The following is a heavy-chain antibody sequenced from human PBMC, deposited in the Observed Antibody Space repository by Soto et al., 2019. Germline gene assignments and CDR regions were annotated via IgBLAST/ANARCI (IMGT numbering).Heavy chain of an antibody. CDR1: GGSISSGDYY. CDR3: ARASLTMVRGVIVYYYYYGMDV. Sequence: ASETLSLTCTVSGGSISSGDYYWSWIRQPPGKGLEWIGYIYYSGSTYYNPSLKSRVTISVDTSKNQFSLKLSSVTAADTAVYYCARASLTMVRGVIVYYYYYGMDVWGQGTTVTVSS. J-gene: IGHJ6*02. V-gene: IGHV4-30-4*01. CDR2: IYYSGST. D-gene: IGHD3-10*01.